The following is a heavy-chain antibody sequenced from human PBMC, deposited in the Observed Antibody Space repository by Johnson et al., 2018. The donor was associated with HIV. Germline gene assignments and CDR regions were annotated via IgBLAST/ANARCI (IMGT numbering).Heavy chain of an antibody. CDR2: IRYDGSNK. CDR3: ARERAMVRGVPDAFDI. Sequence: QVQLVESGGGVVQPGGSLRLSCAASGFTFSSYGMHWVRQAPGKGLEWVTFIRYDGSNKYYADSVKGRFTISRDNSKNTLYLQMNSLRAEDTAVYYCARERAMVRGVPDAFDIWGQGTRVTVSS. D-gene: IGHD3-10*01. CDR1: GFTFSSYG. V-gene: IGHV3-30*02. J-gene: IGHJ3*02.